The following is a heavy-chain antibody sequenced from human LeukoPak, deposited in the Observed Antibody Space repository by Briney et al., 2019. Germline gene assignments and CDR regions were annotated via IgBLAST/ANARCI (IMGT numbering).Heavy chain of an antibody. CDR1: GFTFSIYW. J-gene: IGHJ4*02. CDR2: INSDGSST. V-gene: IGHV3-74*01. CDR3: ARGGYSSGNFDY. D-gene: IGHD6-19*01. Sequence: GGSLRLSCAASGFTFSIYWMHWVRQAPGKGLVWVSRINSDGSSTSYADSVKGRFTISRDNAKNTLYLQMNSLRAEDTAVYYCARGGYSSGNFDYWGQGTLVTVSS.